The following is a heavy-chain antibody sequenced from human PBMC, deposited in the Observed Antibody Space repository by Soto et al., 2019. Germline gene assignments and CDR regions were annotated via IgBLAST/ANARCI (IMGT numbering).Heavy chain of an antibody. CDR1: GFTFSSYW. D-gene: IGHD4-17*01. Sequence: EVQLVESGGGLVQPGGSLRLSCAASGFTFSSYWIHWVRQAPGKGLVWVSRINSDGSNTNYADSVKGRFTISRDNEKNTVYLQMNSLSAEDTAVYYCASSASGLYGDYNWGQGTPVTVSS. V-gene: IGHV3-74*01. CDR2: INSDGSNT. J-gene: IGHJ4*02. CDR3: ASSASGLYGDYN.